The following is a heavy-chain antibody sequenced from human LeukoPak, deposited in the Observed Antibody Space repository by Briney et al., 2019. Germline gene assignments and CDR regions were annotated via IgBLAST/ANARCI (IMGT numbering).Heavy chain of an antibody. CDR1: GFTFSSYA. J-gene: IGHJ2*01. D-gene: IGHD6-13*01. CDR3: AKCGQQLVPRWFDP. V-gene: IGHV3-23*01. CDR2: ISGSGGST. Sequence: GASLRLSCAASGFTFSSYAMSWVRQAPGKGLEWVSVISGSGGSTYYADSVKGRFTISRDNSKNTLYLQMNSLRAEDTAVYYCAKCGQQLVPRWFDPWGRGTLVTVSS.